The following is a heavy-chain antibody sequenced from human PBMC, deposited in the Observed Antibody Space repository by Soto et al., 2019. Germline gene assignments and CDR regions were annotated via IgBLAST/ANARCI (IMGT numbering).Heavy chain of an antibody. CDR3: ARDLNHLWSGYRTFDP. V-gene: IGHV4-31*03. Sequence: QVQLQESGPGLVKPSQTLSLTCTVSGGSISSGGYDWSWIRKHPGKGLEWIGYIYYSGSTYYNPSLKSRVTISVDTSKNQFSRKLSSVTAAYTSVYYFARDLNHLWSGYRTFDPWGQGTLVTVSS. D-gene: IGHD3-3*02. CDR1: GGSISSGGYD. CDR2: IYYSGST. J-gene: IGHJ5*02.